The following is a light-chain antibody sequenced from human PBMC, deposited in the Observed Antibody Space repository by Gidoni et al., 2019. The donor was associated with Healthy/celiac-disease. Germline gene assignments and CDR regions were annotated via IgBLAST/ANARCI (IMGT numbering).Light chain of an antibody. J-gene: IGKJ1*01. CDR3: QQYYSTPPWT. V-gene: IGKV4-1*01. CDR2: WAS. CDR1: QSVLYSSNTKNY. Sequence: DIVITQSPDSLAGSLGERATINCKSSQSVLYSSNTKNYLAWYQQKPGQPPKLLIYWASTRESGVPDRFSGSGSGTDFTLTISSLQAKDVAVYYCQQYYSTPPWTFGQGTKVEI.